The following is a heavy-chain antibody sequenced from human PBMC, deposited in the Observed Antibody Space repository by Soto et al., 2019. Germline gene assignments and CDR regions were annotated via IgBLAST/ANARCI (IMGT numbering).Heavy chain of an antibody. CDR2: VSVRGDNT. V-gene: IGHV3-23*01. Sequence: GGSLRLSCAASGFAFSSFAMSWVRQAPGKGLEWVSAVSVRGDNTYYADSVKGRFTISRDNSKSTLFPQMSSLRVDDTAVYFCVKAGYCAGDCYSDARFYWHFDLWGRGTLVTVSS. J-gene: IGHJ2*01. CDR1: GFAFSSFA. D-gene: IGHD2-21*02. CDR3: VKAGYCAGDCYSDARFYWHFDL.